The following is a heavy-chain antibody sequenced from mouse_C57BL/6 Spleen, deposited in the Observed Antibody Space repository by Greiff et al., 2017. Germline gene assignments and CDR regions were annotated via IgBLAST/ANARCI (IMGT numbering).Heavy chain of an antibody. J-gene: IGHJ4*01. CDR3: ARGGDWDYYYAMDY. CDR2: IYPGSGST. V-gene: IGHV1-55*01. D-gene: IGHD4-1*01. Sequence: QVKLLQPGAELVKPGASVKMSCKASGYTFTSYWITWVKQRPGQGLEWIGDIYPGSGSTNYNEKFKSKATLTVDTSYSTAYMQISSLTSEDSAVYDCARGGDWDYYYAMDYWGQGTSVTVSS. CDR1: GYTFTSYW.